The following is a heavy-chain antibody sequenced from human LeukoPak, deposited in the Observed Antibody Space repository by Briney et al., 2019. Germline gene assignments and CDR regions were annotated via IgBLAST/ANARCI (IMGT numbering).Heavy chain of an antibody. CDR1: GFTFSSYG. CDR2: IWYDGSNK. V-gene: IGHV3-33*06. J-gene: IGHJ4*02. Sequence: PGRSLRLSCVASGFTFSSYGMHWVRQAPGKGLEWVAVIWYDGSNKYYADSVKGRFTISRDNSKNTLYLQMNSLRAEDTAVYYCAKDLNSYGYDYFDYWGQGTLVTVSS. CDR3: AKDLNSYGYDYFDY. D-gene: IGHD5-18*01.